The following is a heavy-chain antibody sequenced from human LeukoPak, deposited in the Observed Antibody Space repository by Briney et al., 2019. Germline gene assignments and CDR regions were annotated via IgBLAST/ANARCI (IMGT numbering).Heavy chain of an antibody. CDR3: ARVIRGTTGTIDY. J-gene: IGHJ4*02. V-gene: IGHV6-1*01. CDR1: GXSVSRDSSA. D-gene: IGHD1-1*01. CDR2: TYYRSKWYT. Sequence: SQTLSLTCAISGXSVSRDSSAWDWIRQSPSRGLEWLGRTYYRSKWYTDYAVSVRSRITINPDTSKNQFSLQLNSVTPEDTAVYFCARVIRGTTGTIDYWGQGTLVTVSS.